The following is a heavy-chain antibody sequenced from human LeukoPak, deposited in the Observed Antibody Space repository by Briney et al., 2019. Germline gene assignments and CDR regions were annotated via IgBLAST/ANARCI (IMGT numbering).Heavy chain of an antibody. D-gene: IGHD1-26*01. J-gene: IGHJ1*01. CDR2: INPNSGGT. Sequence: VASVKVCCKASGYTFTGYYLHWVRQAPGPGLDWMGWINPNSGGTTYAQNFKGRVTMTWDTSISTAYMELSRLRSDDTAVYYCAREWELLRKYLYHWGQGTLVTVSS. CDR3: AREWELLRKYLYH. CDR1: GYTFTGYY. V-gene: IGHV1-2*02.